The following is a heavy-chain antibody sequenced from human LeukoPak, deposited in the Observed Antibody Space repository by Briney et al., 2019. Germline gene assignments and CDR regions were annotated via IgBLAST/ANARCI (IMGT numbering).Heavy chain of an antibody. J-gene: IGHJ4*02. V-gene: IGHV4-4*07. Sequence: SETLSLTCTVSGGSISSYYWSWIRQSAGKGLEWIGRIYTSGSTNYNPSLKSRVTMSVDTSKNQFSLKLNSVTAADTAVYYCARNKYSSSWYRYFDYWGQGTLVTVSS. D-gene: IGHD6-13*01. CDR1: GGSISSYY. CDR2: IYTSGST. CDR3: ARNKYSSSWYRYFDY.